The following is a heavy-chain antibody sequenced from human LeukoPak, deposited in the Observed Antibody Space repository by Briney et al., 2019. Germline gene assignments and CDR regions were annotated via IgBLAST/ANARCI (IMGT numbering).Heavy chain of an antibody. J-gene: IGHJ3*02. CDR1: GGTFSSYA. CDR3: ARDRAPEFRAFDI. Sequence: SVKVSCKASGGTFSSYAISWVRQAPGQGFEWMGRIIPILGIANYAQKFQGRVTITAEKSTSTAYMELSSLRSEDTAVYYCARDRAPEFRAFDIWGQGTMVTVSS. V-gene: IGHV1-69*04. D-gene: IGHD3-10*01. CDR2: IIPILGIA.